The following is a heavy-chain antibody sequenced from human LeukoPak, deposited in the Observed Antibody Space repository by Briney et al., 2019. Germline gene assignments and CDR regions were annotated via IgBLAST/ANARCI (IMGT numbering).Heavy chain of an antibody. J-gene: IGHJ6*03. CDR3: AKGYCSSTSCYRYYYMDV. CDR1: GLIVSSNY. D-gene: IGHD2-2*01. Sequence: GGSLRLSCAASGLIVSSNYVSWVRQAPGKGLEWVSAISGSGGSTYYADSVKGRFTISRDNSKNTLYLQMNSLRAEDTAVYYCAKGYCSSTSCYRYYYMDVWGKGTTVTVSS. V-gene: IGHV3-23*01. CDR2: ISGSGGST.